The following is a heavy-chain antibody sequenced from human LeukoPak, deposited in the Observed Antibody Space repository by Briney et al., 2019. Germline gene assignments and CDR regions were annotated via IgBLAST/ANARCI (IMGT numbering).Heavy chain of an antibody. CDR1: GFTFSSYW. CDR3: ARDADYGDYSDCAFDI. Sequence: GGSLRLSCAASGFTFSSYWMSWVRQAPGKGLEWVANVKQDGSEKYYVDSVKGRFTISRDNAKNSLYLQMNSLRAEDTAVYYCARDADYGDYSDCAFDIWGQGTMVTVSS. CDR2: VKQDGSEK. J-gene: IGHJ3*02. V-gene: IGHV3-7*01. D-gene: IGHD4-17*01.